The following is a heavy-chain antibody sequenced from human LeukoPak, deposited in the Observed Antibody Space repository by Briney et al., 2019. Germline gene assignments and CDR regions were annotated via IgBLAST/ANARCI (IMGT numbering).Heavy chain of an antibody. V-gene: IGHV4-59*01. CDR1: GGSISSYY. CDR3: ATTSSLSGYSIAYWYFDL. D-gene: IGHD3-22*01. CDR2: IYYSGST. Sequence: KSSETLSLTCTVSGGSISSYYWSWIRQPPGKGLEWIGYIYYSGSTNYNPSLKSRVTISVDTSKNQFSLKLSSVTAADTAVYYCATTSSLSGYSIAYWYFDLWGRGTLVIVSS. J-gene: IGHJ2*01.